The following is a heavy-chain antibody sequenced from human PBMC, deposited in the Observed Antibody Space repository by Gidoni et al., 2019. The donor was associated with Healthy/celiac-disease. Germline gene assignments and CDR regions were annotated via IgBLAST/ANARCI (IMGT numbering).Heavy chain of an antibody. D-gene: IGHD4-17*01. Sequence: QVQLQESGPGLVKPSETLSLTCTVSGGSISRYYWSWIRQPPGKGLEWIGYIYYSGSTNYNPSLKSRVTISVDTSKNQFSLKLSSVTAADTAVYYCARVGGDYVSRGMSWFDPWGQGTLVTVSS. CDR2: IYYSGST. CDR1: GGSISRYY. J-gene: IGHJ5*02. CDR3: ARVGGDYVSRGMSWFDP. V-gene: IGHV4-59*01.